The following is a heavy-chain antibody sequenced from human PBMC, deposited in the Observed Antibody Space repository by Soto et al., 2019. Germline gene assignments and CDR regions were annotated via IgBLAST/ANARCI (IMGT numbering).Heavy chain of an antibody. D-gene: IGHD5-18*01. CDR3: AKYGKVDTAMVTLDYMDV. CDR1: GFTFSSYA. V-gene: IGHV3-23*01. CDR2: ISGSGGST. Sequence: GGSLRLSCAASGFTFSSYAMSWVRQAPGKGLEWVSAISGSGGSTYYADSVKGRFTISRDNSKNTLYLQMNSLRAEDTAVYYCAKYGKVDTAMVTLDYMDVWGKGTTVTVS. J-gene: IGHJ6*03.